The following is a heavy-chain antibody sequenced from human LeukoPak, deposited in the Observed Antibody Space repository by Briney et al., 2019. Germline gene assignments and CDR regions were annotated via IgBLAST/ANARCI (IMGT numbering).Heavy chain of an antibody. D-gene: IGHD3-22*01. CDR1: GFTFSDYY. J-gene: IGHJ4*02. CDR3: ARDLGPDYYDSSGFSGG. CDR2: ISSSGSTI. V-gene: IGHV3-11*04. Sequence: PGASLRLSCAASGFTFSDYYMSWIRQAPGKGLEWVSYISSSGSTIYYADSVKGRFTISRDNAKNSLYLQMNSLRAEDTAVYYCARDLGPDYYDSSGFSGGGGQGTLVTVSS.